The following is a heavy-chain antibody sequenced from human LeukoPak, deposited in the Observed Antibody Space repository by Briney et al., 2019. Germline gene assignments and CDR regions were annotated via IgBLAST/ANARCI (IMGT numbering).Heavy chain of an antibody. CDR1: GFTLSSYA. Sequence: PGGSLRLSCAASGFTLSSYAMSWVRQAPGKGLEWVSIVSGNGGSTFYADSVKGLFTISTDNSRTPLSLQMTSLRDEDTALYYCAQGYDFGSGSEYFQHWGQGTLVTVSS. J-gene: IGHJ1*01. CDR3: AQGYDFGSGSEYFQH. V-gene: IGHV3-23*01. CDR2: VSGNGGST. D-gene: IGHD3-3*01.